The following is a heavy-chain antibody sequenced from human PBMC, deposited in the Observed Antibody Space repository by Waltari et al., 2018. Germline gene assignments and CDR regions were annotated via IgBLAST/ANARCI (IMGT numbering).Heavy chain of an antibody. J-gene: IGHJ4*02. CDR3: AGGEPLMYYGFWSGYTFFDY. Sequence: QVQLQESGPGLVKPSETLSLTCAVSGYSISSGYYWGWIRQPPGKGLEWIGSIYHSGSRYDNRSLQGRVNISVDTSKNQFSVTLRSVDAADTAVYYCAGGEPLMYYGFWSGYTFFDYWGPVTLVPVSS. D-gene: IGHD3-3*01. CDR1: GYSISSGYY. V-gene: IGHV4-38-2*01. CDR2: IYHSGSR.